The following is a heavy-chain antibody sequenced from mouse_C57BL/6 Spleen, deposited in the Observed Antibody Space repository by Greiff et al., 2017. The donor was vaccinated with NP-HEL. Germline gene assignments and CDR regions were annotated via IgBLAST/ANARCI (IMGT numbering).Heavy chain of an antibody. J-gene: IGHJ2*01. CDR1: GYAFRSYR. CDR3: ARVGGYYGSRSPSFDY. Sequence: QVQLQQSGAELVKPGASVKIPCKASGYAFRSYRMNWVKQRPGKGLEWIGQIYPGDGDTKYNGELKGKATRPADKSSSTAYIQIGSLTSEDSAVYFSARVGGYYGSRSPSFDYWGQGTTLTVSS. V-gene: IGHV1-80*01. D-gene: IGHD1-1*01. CDR2: IYPGDGDT.